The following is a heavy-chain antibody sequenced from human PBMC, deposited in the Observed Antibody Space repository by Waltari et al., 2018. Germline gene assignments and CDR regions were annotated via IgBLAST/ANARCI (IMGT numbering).Heavy chain of an antibody. CDR2: IYYSGSP. J-gene: IGHJ5*02. V-gene: IGHV4-59*01. D-gene: IGHD6-13*01. CDR3: ARDRGAAAGTWWFDP. CDR1: GGSISSYY. Sequence: QVQLQESGPGLVKPSETLSLTCTVSGGSISSYYWSWIRQPPGKGLEWIGYIYYSGSPNYNPSLKSRVTISVDTSKNQFSLKLSSVTAADTAVYYCARDRGAAAGTWWFDPWGQGTLVTVSS.